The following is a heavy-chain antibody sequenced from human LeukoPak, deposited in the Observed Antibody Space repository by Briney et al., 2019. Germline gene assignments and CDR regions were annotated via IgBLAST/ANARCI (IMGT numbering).Heavy chain of an antibody. V-gene: IGHV4-34*01. D-gene: IGHD6-13*01. CDR2: INHSGST. J-gene: IGHJ4*02. Sequence: LETLSLTCAVYGGSFSGYYWSWIRQPPGKGLEWIGEINHSGSTNYNPSLKSRVTISVDTSKNQFSLKLSSVTAADTAVYYCARAAAGPRRRYFDYWGQGTLVTVSS. CDR3: ARAAAGPRRRYFDY. CDR1: GGSFSGYY.